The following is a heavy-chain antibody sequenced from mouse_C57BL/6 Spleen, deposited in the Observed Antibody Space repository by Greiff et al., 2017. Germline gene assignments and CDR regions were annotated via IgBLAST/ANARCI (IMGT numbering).Heavy chain of an antibody. CDR3: AKIYYYDDWYFDV. CDR1: GFTFSDYY. CDR2: INYDGSGT. D-gene: IGHD2-4*01. J-gene: IGHJ1*03. V-gene: IGHV5-16*01. Sequence: EVQLVESEGGLVQPGSSMKLSCTASGFTFSDYYMAWVRQVPEKGLEWVANINYDGSGTYYLDSLKSRFIISRDNAKNILYLQMSSLKSEDTATYYCAKIYYYDDWYFDVWGTGTTVTVSS.